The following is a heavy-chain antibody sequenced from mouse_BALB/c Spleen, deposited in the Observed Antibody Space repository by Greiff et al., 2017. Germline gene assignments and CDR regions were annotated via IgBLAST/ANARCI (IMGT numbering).Heavy chain of an antibody. CDR3: ARDGSSYVYYAMDY. CDR2: IDPANGNT. J-gene: IGHJ4*01. V-gene: IGHV14-3*02. Sequence: VQLKESGAELVKPGASVKLSCTASGFNIKDTYMHWVKQRPEQGLEWIGRIDPANGNTKYDPKFPGKATITADTSSNTAYLQLSSLTSEDTAVYYCARDGSSYVYYAMDYWGQGTSVTVSS. CDR1: GFNIKDTY. D-gene: IGHD1-1*01.